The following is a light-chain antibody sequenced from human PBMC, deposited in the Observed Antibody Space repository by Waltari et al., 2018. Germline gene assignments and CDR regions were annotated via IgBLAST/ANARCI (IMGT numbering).Light chain of an antibody. CDR1: QSISNY. CDR3: QQSYNAPYT. V-gene: IGKV1-39*01. J-gene: IGKJ2*01. CDR2: VAS. Sequence: DLQMTQSPSSLPASVVDRVTITCRASQSISNYLNWYQHKPGEAPKLLVYVASNLQRGVPSRFSGSGSETDFTLTISSLQLEDFATYYCQQSYNAPYTFGQGTNVEIK.